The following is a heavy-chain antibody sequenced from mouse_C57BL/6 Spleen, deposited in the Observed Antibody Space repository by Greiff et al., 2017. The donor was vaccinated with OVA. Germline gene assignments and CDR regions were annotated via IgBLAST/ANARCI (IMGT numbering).Heavy chain of an antibody. CDR1: GYTFTDYE. V-gene: IGHV1-15*01. CDR2: IDPETGGT. Sequence: QVQLQQSGAELVRPGASVTLSCKASGYTFTDYEMHWVKQTPVHGLEWIGAIDPETGGTAYNQKFKGKAILTADKSSSTAYMELRSLTSEDSAVYYCTRWAHYDARQYYFDYWGKGTTLTVSS. CDR3: TRWAHYDARQYYFDY. D-gene: IGHD2-4*01. J-gene: IGHJ2*01.